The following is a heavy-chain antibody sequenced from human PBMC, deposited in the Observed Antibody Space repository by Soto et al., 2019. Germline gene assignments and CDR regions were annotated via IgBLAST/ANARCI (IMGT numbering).Heavy chain of an antibody. CDR2: IYWNDDK. J-gene: IGHJ6*02. Sequence: GSGPTLVNPTQTLTLTCTFSGFSLSTSGVGVGWIRQPPGKALEWLALIYWNDDKRYSPSLKSRLTITKDTSKNQVVLTMTNMDPVDTATYYCAHSTFGYSSSWCLYYYYGMDVWGQGTTVTVSS. D-gene: IGHD6-13*01. CDR1: GFSLSTSGVG. CDR3: AHSTFGYSSSWCLYYYYGMDV. V-gene: IGHV2-5*01.